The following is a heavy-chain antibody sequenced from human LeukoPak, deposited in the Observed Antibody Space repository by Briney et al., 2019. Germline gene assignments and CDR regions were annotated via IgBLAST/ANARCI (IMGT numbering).Heavy chain of an antibody. Sequence: SETLSLTCAVSGGSISSSNWWSRVRHPPGKGLERIGEIYHSGSTNYNPPLKSRDTISVDKSKNQFPLKLSSVTAADTAVYYCARESVVVAARGWFDPWGQGTLVTVSS. CDR1: GGSISSSNW. V-gene: IGHV4-4*02. J-gene: IGHJ5*02. D-gene: IGHD2-15*01. CDR3: ARESVVVAARGWFDP. CDR2: IYHSGST.